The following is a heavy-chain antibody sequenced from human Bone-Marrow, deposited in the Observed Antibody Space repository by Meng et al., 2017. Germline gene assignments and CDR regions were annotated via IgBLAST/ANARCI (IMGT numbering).Heavy chain of an antibody. CDR3: ARRTLTLGKYYFDY. J-gene: IGHJ4*02. Sequence: GESLKISCAASGYTFSSYAMHWVRQAPGKGLEYVSAISSNGGSTYYANSVKGRFTISRDNSKNTLYLQMGSLSAEDMAVYYCARRTLTLGKYYFDYWGQGTLVTVSS. CDR1: GYTFSSYA. V-gene: IGHV3-64*01. D-gene: IGHD2-2*01. CDR2: ISSNGGST.